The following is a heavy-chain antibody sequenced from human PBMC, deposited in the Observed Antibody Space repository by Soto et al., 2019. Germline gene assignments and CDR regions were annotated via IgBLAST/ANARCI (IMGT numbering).Heavy chain of an antibody. D-gene: IGHD3-9*01. J-gene: IGHJ4*02. CDR1: GVNFSYNS. V-gene: IGHV3-23*01. CDR2: ISGSGEKT. CDR3: ARLTGGTATRPDY. Sequence: WESLCLSCVASGVNFSYNSMSWVRQSPGKGLQWVSTISGSGEKTYYADSVKGRFTISSDRSKNTPYLQMDSLRADDTAVYYCARLTGGTATRPDYWGQGTMVTVSS.